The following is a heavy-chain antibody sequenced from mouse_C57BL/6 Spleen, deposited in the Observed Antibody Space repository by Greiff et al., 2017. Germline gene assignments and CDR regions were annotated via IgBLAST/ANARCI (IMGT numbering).Heavy chain of an antibody. D-gene: IGHD2-5*01. CDR3: ARERSNYDAMDY. CDR1: GYTFTDYY. J-gene: IGHJ4*01. V-gene: IGHV1-75*01. CDR2: IFPGSGST. Sequence: QVQLQQSGPELVKPGASVKISCTASGYTFTDYYINWVKQRPGQGLAWIGWIFPGSGSTYYTETFKGKATHTVDKSSSTAYMLRSRLTSEDSAVYVWARERSNYDAMDYWGQGTSVTVSS.